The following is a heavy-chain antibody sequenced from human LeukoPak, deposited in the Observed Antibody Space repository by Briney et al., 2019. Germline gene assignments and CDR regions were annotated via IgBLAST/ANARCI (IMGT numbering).Heavy chain of an antibody. D-gene: IGHD2-15*01. J-gene: IGHJ4*02. V-gene: IGHV3-15*01. Sequence: GGSLRLSCAASGFTLSNAWLSWVRQAPGKGLEWVGRIRSKTDGGTTDYAASVKGRFTISRDDSKNMLYLEMNSLRTEDTAVYYCTTDRVVVVAVTRLDYWGQGTLVTVSS. CDR1: GFTLSNAW. CDR3: TTDRVVVVAVTRLDY. CDR2: IRSKTDGGTT.